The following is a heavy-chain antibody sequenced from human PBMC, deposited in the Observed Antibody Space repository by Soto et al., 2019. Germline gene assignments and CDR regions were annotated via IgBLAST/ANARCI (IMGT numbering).Heavy chain of an antibody. V-gene: IGHV1-69*06. Sequence: QAHLAQSGAEVKKPGSSVTVSCRASGGTFNSYGISWVRQAPGQGLDWMGVIIPLYGTVNYAQKFQGRVSITADKSTSTAYIELNSLRSDDAAVYYCARVMVILGVIPSHFGLWGQGTLVTVSS. J-gene: IGHJ4*02. CDR3: ARVMVILGVIPSHFGL. CDR2: IIPLYGTV. D-gene: IGHD3-10*01. CDR1: GGTFNSYG.